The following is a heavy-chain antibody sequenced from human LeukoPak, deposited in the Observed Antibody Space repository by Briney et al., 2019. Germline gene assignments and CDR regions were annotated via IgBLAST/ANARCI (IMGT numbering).Heavy chain of an antibody. D-gene: IGHD3-3*01. V-gene: IGHV3-49*04. CDR3: SRAPNYDCWVDC. CDR2: IRSKAYGGKA. Sequence: GGSLRLSCTGSGFTFGDSGINWVRQAPGKGLKWVGFIRSKAYGGKAEYATSVKGRFAISRDDSKSIAYLQMNSRKSEATAVFYCSRAPNYDCWVDCLGQGTLVTVSS. CDR1: GFTFGDSG. J-gene: IGHJ4*02.